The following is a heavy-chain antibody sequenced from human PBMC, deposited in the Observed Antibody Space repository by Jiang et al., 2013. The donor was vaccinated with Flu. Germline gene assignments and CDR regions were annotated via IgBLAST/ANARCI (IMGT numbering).Heavy chain of an antibody. Sequence: KASGGTFSSYAISWVRQAPGQGLEWMGGIIPIFGTANYAQKFQGRVTITADKSTSTAYMELSSLRSEDTAVYYCARDLGYCSGGSCYSGGYYGMDVWGQGTTVTVSS. CDR2: IIPIFGTA. CDR1: GGTFSSYA. V-gene: IGHV1-69*06. J-gene: IGHJ6*02. CDR3: ARDLGYCSGGSCYSGGYYGMDV. D-gene: IGHD2-15*01.